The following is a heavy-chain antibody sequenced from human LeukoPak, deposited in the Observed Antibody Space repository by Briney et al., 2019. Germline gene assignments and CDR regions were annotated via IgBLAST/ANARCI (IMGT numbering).Heavy chain of an antibody. CDR2: IRTKAYGGTT. CDR3: TRDLCYYASGSYLY. V-gene: IGHV3-49*04. J-gene: IGHJ4*02. CDR1: GCTFGDYV. D-gene: IGHD3-10*01. Sequence: GGSLRLSCTATGCTFGDYVMSWVRQAPGKGLEWVGFIRTKAYGGTTQYAASVRGRFTISRDDSINVAYLEMNSLQAEDTAMYCCTRDLCYYASGSYLYWGQGTLVTVSS.